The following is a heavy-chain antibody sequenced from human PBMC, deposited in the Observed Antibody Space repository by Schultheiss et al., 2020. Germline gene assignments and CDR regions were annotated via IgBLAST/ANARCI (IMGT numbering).Heavy chain of an antibody. CDR2: IYTSGST. V-gene: IGHV4-61*02. J-gene: IGHJ3*02. CDR1: GGSVSSGSYY. Sequence: SETLSLTCTVSGGSVSSGSYYWSWIRQPAGKGLEWIGRIYTSGSTYYNPSLKSRVTISVDTSKNQFSLKLSSVTAADTAVYYCARAYYCTNGVCSLDAFDIWGQGTTVTVSS. CDR3: ARAYYCTNGVCSLDAFDI. D-gene: IGHD2-8*01.